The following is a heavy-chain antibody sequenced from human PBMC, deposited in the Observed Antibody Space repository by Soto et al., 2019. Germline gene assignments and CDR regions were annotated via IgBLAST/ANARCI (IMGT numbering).Heavy chain of an antibody. Sequence: GGSLRLSCAASGFTFSSYSMNWVRQAPGKGLEWVSYISSSSSTIYYADSVKGRFTISRDNAKNSLYLQMNSLRAEDTAVYYCSRDGIPSYYYYMDVWGKGTTVTVSS. J-gene: IGHJ6*03. CDR2: ISSSSSTI. CDR3: SRDGIPSYYYYMDV. D-gene: IGHD1-1*01. V-gene: IGHV3-48*01. CDR1: GFTFSSYS.